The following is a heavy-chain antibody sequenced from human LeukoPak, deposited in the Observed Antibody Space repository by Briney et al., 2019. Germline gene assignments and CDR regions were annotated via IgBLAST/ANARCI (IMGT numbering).Heavy chain of an antibody. J-gene: IGHJ6*03. CDR2: IIPIFGTA. Sequence: SVKVSCKASGGTFSSYAISWVRQAPGQGLGWMGGIIPIFGTANYAQKFQGRVTITTDESTSTAYMELSSLRSEDTAVYYCARARYCSSTSCYSRPSYYYYMDVWGKGTTVTVSS. CDR3: ARARYCSSTSCYSRPSYYYYMDV. CDR1: GGTFSSYA. V-gene: IGHV1-69*05. D-gene: IGHD2-2*02.